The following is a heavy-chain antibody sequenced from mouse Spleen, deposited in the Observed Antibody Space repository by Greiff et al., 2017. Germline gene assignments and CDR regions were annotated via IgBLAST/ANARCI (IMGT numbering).Heavy chain of an antibody. CDR3: ARANWDYAMDY. J-gene: IGHJ4*01. CDR1: GYSITSGYY. Sequence: EVQLVESGPGLVKPSQSLSLTCSVTGYSITSGYYWNWIRQFPGNKLEWMGYISYDGSNNYNPSLKNRISITRDTSKNQFFLKLNSVTTEDTATYYCARANWDYAMDYWGQGTSVTVSS. CDR2: ISYDGSN. V-gene: IGHV3-6*01. D-gene: IGHD4-1*01.